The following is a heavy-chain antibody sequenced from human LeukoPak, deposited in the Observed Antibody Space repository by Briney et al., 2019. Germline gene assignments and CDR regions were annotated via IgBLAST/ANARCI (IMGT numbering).Heavy chain of an antibody. V-gene: IGHV4-39*07. CDR2: IYYSGST. J-gene: IGHJ4*02. Sequence: SETLSLTCTVSGGSNSSSSYYWGWIRQPPGKGLEWIGSIYYSGSTYYNPSLRSRVTISVDTSKNQFSLKLSSVTAADTAVYYCARVDNYDSSALDYWGQGTLVTVSS. CDR1: GGSNSSSSYY. D-gene: IGHD3-22*01. CDR3: ARVDNYDSSALDY.